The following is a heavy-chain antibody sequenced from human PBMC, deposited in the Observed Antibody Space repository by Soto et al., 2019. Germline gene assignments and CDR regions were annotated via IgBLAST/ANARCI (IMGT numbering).Heavy chain of an antibody. V-gene: IGHV4-34*12. CDR2: IIHSGST. CDR3: ARVRKGVTTIRKYGMDV. Sequence: PSETLSLTCAVYGGSFRSFYWSWIRQPPGKGLEWIGEIIHSGSTNYNPSLESRVTISLDTPKNQFSLKVNSVIAADTAVYYCARVRKGVTTIRKYGMDVWGQGTTVTVSS. D-gene: IGHD4-17*01. J-gene: IGHJ6*02. CDR1: GGSFRSFY.